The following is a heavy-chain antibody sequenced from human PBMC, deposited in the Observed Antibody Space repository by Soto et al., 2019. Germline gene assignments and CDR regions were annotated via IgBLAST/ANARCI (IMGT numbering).Heavy chain of an antibody. Sequence: SETLSLTCTVSGDSISGYYWSWIRQPPGKGLEWIGYVYYSGSANYSPSLKSRVTISVDTSKNQLSLKLSSVTAADTAVYYCARDYCSSVRCYGYCDYWGQGTLVTVSS. J-gene: IGHJ4*02. D-gene: IGHD2-2*01. V-gene: IGHV4-59*01. CDR2: VYYSGSA. CDR1: GDSISGYY. CDR3: ARDYCSSVRCYGYCDY.